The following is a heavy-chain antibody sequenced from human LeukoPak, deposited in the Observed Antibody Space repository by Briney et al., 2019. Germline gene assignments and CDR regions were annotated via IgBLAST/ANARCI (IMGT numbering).Heavy chain of an antibody. J-gene: IGHJ4*02. CDR1: GFTLRSYW. Sequence: PGGSLRLSCAGSGFTLRSYWMSWVRQAPRKGLERVANIKEDGSEKYYVDSVKGRFTISRDNAENSLYLQVNSLRAEDTAVYYCARVTYPWYFDYWGQGTLVTVSS. CDR2: IKEDGSEK. D-gene: IGHD2-2*02. V-gene: IGHV3-7*04. CDR3: ARVTYPWYFDY.